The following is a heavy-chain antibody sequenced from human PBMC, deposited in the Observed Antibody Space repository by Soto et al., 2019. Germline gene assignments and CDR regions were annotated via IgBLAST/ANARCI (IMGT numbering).Heavy chain of an antibody. V-gene: IGHV4-39*01. D-gene: IGHD3-10*01. Sequence: QLQLHDSGPRLVKPSETLSLTCTVSGGSISSRSHYWGWIRQPPGKGLEWIGSIYYSGSSYYSPYLKSRVTISVDTSKNQFSLKLSSVTAADTAVYYCARHLGAGWFGDSAPDYWAQGILVTVSS. CDR1: GGSISSRSHY. J-gene: IGHJ4*02. CDR3: ARHLGAGWFGDSAPDY. CDR2: IYYSGSS.